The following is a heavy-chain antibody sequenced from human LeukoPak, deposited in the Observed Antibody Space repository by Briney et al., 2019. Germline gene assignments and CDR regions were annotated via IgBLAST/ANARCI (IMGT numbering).Heavy chain of an antibody. J-gene: IGHJ4*02. CDR3: ARYGCNSLACYEDY. V-gene: IGHV1-18*01. D-gene: IGHD2-15*01. Sequence: ASVKVSCKTSGYTFGNYGITWERQAPGQGLEWMGWFSVHDGHTNYAEKFQGRVTMTADTSTNTAYMELTSLTSDDTAVYYCARYGCNSLACYEDYWGQGTLVTVSS. CDR1: GYTFGNYG. CDR2: FSVHDGHT.